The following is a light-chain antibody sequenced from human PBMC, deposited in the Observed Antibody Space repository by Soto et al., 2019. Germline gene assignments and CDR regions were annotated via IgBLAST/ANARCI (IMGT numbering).Light chain of an antibody. Sequence: EIVLTQSPATLSLSPGERATLSCRASQSVGSLLAWYQQKPGQAPRLLIYGASNRATGIPGRFSGGGSGTDFTLTISSLEPEDFAVYYCQQYNTSPRTFGQGTKVEIK. CDR3: QQYNTSPRT. CDR2: GAS. J-gene: IGKJ1*01. V-gene: IGKV3-11*01. CDR1: QSVGSL.